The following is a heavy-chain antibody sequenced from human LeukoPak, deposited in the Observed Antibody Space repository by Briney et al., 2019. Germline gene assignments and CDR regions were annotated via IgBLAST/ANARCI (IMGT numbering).Heavy chain of an antibody. CDR3: ARALVRGVMHFDF. CDR1: GFTSSSYE. V-gene: IGHV3-48*03. D-gene: IGHD3-10*01. Sequence: GGSLRLSCAASGFTSSSYEMSWVRQAPGEGLEWVSCISTSGNTIYYADSVKGRFTISRDNAKNSLYLQMNSLRAEDTAVYYCARALVRGVMHFDFWGQGTLVTVSS. CDR2: ISTSGNTI. J-gene: IGHJ4*02.